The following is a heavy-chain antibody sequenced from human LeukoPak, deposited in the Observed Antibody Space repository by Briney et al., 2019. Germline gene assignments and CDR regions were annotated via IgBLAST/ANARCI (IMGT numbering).Heavy chain of an antibody. CDR3: ASWAYYGSGSMGGFDY. J-gene: IGHJ4*02. Sequence: GASVKVSCKASGYTFTSYGISWARQAPGQGLEWMGWISAYNGNTNYAQKLQGRVTMTTDTSTSTAYMELRSLRSDDTAVYYCASWAYYGSGSMGGFDYWGQGTLVTVSS. CDR2: ISAYNGNT. CDR1: GYTFTSYG. D-gene: IGHD3-10*01. V-gene: IGHV1-18*01.